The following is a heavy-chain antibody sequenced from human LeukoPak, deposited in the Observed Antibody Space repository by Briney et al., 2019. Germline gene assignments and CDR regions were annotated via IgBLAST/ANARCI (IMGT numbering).Heavy chain of an antibody. V-gene: IGHV1-18*04. J-gene: IGHJ6*04. CDR1: GYTFTSYG. CDR2: ISAYNGNT. Sequence: ASVKVSCKASGYTFTSYGISWVRQAPGQGLEWMGWISAYNGNTNYAQKLQGRVTMTTDTSTSTAYMELRSLRSDDTAVYYCATVLSQQYAYYNGMDVWGKATTVTVSS. D-gene: IGHD3-16*01. CDR3: ATVLSQQYAYYNGMDV.